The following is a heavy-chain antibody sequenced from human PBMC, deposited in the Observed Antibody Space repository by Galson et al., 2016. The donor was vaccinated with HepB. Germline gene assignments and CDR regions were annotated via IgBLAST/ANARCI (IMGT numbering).Heavy chain of an antibody. CDR3: ASLLRGYYFDS. V-gene: IGHV3-23*01. Sequence: SLRLSCAASGFTFSSHAVSWVRQAPGKGLEWVSTIGGSGRTTHYADSVKGRFTVSRDNSKDTLYLQMNSLRVEDTAVYYCASLLRGYYFDSWGHGTLVTV. D-gene: IGHD3-16*01. J-gene: IGHJ4*01. CDR2: IGGSGRTT. CDR1: GFTFSSHA.